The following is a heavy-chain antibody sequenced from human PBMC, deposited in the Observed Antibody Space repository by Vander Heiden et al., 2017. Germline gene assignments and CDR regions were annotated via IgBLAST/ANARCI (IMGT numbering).Heavy chain of an antibody. CDR3: ARSGYLLPESWFDP. CDR2: INPNPGGT. Sequence: QVQLVQSGAEVQQPGASVKVSCQASGYTFTGHYLYWVRQAPGKGLECMGWINPNPGGTNYAQQFQGRVTTTRDRSISTAYMELSSLTSDDTAVYYCARSGYLLPESWFDPWGQGTLVTVSS. D-gene: IGHD1-1*01. V-gene: IGHV1-2*02. J-gene: IGHJ5*02. CDR1: GYTFTGHY.